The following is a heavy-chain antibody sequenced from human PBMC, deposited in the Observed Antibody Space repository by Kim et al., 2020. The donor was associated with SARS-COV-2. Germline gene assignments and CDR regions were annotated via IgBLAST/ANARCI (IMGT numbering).Heavy chain of an antibody. Sequence: YADSVKGRFTISRDNSKNTLYLQMNSLRAEDTAVYYCAKETVATGWYFDLWGRGTLVTVSS. V-gene: IGHV3-23*01. D-gene: IGHD5-12*01. J-gene: IGHJ2*01. CDR3: AKETVATGWYFDL.